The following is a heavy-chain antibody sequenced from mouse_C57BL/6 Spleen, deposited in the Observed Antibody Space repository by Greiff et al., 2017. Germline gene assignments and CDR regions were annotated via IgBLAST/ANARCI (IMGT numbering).Heavy chain of an antibody. CDR2: ISNGGGST. CDR1: GFTFSDYY. Sequence: EVMLVESGGGLVQPGGSLKLSCAASGFTFSDYYMYWVRQTPEQRLEWVAYISNGGGSTYYPDTVKGRFTISRDNAKNTLYLQMSRLTSEDTAMYYCARYDYDGAWFAYWGKGTLVTVSA. D-gene: IGHD2-4*01. J-gene: IGHJ3*01. CDR3: ARYDYDGAWFAY. V-gene: IGHV5-12*01.